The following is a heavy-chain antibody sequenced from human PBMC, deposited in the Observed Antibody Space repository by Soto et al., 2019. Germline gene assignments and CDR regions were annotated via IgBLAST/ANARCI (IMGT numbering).Heavy chain of an antibody. CDR2: ISYDGSNK. J-gene: IGHJ6*02. D-gene: IGHD4-17*01. Sequence: QVQLVESGGGVVQPGRSLRLSCAASGFTFSSYGMHWVRQAPGKGLEWVAVISYDGSNKYYADSVKGRFTISRDNSKNTLYLQMNRLRAEDTAVYYCAKAMVEYGDDEYGMDVWGQGTTVTVSS. V-gene: IGHV3-30*18. CDR3: AKAMVEYGDDEYGMDV. CDR1: GFTFSSYG.